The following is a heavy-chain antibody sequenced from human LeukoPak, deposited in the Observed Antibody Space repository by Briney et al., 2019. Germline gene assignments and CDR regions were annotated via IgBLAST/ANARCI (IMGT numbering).Heavy chain of an antibody. J-gene: IGHJ4*02. CDR1: GGSISSSSYY. Sequence: SETLSLTCTVSGGSISSSSYYWGWIRQPPGKGLEWIGRIYYSGSTYYNPSLKSRVTISVDTSKNQFSLKLSSVTAADTAVYYCAKAKQWLVQRPFDYWGQGTLVTVSS. V-gene: IGHV4-39*07. CDR3: AKAKQWLVQRPFDY. CDR2: IYYSGST. D-gene: IGHD6-19*01.